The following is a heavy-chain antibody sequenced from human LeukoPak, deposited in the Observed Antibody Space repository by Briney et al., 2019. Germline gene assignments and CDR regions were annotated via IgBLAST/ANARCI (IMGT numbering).Heavy chain of an antibody. J-gene: IGHJ4*02. Sequence: GGSLRLSCGAFGFTFSTYAMSWVRQAPGKGLEWVSGISDSGGSRHFADSVKGRFTISRDNSKNSLYLQMNSLRAEDTAVYYCAKLHYYYGSGSYNGYWGQGTLVTVSS. CDR2: ISDSGGSR. CDR1: GFTFSTYA. V-gene: IGHV3-23*01. CDR3: AKLHYYYGSGSYNGY. D-gene: IGHD3-10*01.